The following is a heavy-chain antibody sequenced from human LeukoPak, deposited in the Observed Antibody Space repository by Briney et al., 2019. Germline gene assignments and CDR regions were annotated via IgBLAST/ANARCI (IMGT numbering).Heavy chain of an antibody. J-gene: IGHJ4*02. V-gene: IGHV3-30*04. Sequence: GGSLRLSCAASRFIFSNYAMHWVRQAPGKGLDWVAVISYHGSDQFYADPVKGRFTISRDYSKNTLFLQMNSLRAEDTAIYYCARQGGYYYESSASYYFDYWGQGTLVTVSS. CDR2: ISYHGSDQ. D-gene: IGHD3-22*01. CDR1: RFIFSNYA. CDR3: ARQGGYYYESSASYYFDY.